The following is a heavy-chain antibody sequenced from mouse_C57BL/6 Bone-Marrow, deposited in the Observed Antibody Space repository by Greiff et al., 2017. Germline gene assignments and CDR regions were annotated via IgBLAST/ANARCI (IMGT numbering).Heavy chain of an antibody. V-gene: IGHV7-3*01. J-gene: IGHJ1*03. CDR1: GFTFTDYY. D-gene: IGHD1-1*01. Sequence: EVKLVASGGGLVQPGGSLSLSCAASGFTFTDYYMSWVRQPPGKALEWLGFIRHKANGYTTEYSASVKGRFTNSRENSQSILYLQMNALGAEDSATDYCAKSFDYGSSYGDWYFEVWGTGTTVTVSS. CDR3: AKSFDYGSSYGDWYFEV. CDR2: IRHKANGYTT.